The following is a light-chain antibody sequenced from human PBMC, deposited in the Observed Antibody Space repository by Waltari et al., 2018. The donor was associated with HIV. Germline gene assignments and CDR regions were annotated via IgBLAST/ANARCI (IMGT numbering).Light chain of an antibody. CDR3: QQRSNWLT. CDR2: DAS. V-gene: IGKV3-11*01. J-gene: IGKJ4*01. Sequence: DIVMTQSPASLSVSPGERATLSCRASQSVSSYLAWYQQKPGQAPRLLIYDASNRATGIPARFSGSGSGTDFTLTISSLEPEDFAVYYCQQRSNWLTFGGGTKVEIK. CDR1: QSVSSY.